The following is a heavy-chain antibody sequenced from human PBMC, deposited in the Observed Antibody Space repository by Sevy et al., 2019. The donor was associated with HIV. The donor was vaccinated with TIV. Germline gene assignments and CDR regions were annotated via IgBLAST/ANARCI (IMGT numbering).Heavy chain of an antibody. CDR3: ARDAGDGEDGNDAFDI. J-gene: IGHJ3*02. CDR2: IWYDGSNK. Sequence: GGSLRLSCAASGFTFSSYGMHWVRQAPGKGLEWVAVIWYDGSNKYYADSVKGRFTISRDNSKNTLYLQMNSLRAEDTAVYYCARDAGDGEDGNDAFDIWGLGTMVTVSS. D-gene: IGHD6-6*01. CDR1: GFTFSSYG. V-gene: IGHV3-33*01.